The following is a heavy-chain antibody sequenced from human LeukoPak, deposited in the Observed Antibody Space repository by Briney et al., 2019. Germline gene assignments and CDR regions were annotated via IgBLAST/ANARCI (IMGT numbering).Heavy chain of an antibody. V-gene: IGHV3-30*18. J-gene: IGHJ4*02. CDR1: GFTFSSYG. CDR3: AKRLSRCSYGFLPDY. CDR2: ISYDGSNK. D-gene: IGHD5-18*01. Sequence: PGGSLRLSCAASGFTFSSYGMHWVRQAPGKGLEWVAVISYDGSNKYYADSVKGRFTISRDNSKNTLYLQMNSLRAEDTAVYYCAKRLSRCSYGFLPDYWGQGTLVTVSS.